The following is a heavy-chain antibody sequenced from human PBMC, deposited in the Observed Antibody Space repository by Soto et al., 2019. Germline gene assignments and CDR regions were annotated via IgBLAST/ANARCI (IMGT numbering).Heavy chain of an antibody. CDR3: SHGYYQYFNS. Sequence: GGSLRLSCAVSGVTLTDVWMNWVRQAPGKGPEWVGRIKSNTAGGTTGFAAPVKGRFTISRDDSQNTLYLQMDSLKTEDTAVYYCSHGYYQYFNSWGPGTLVTV. CDR2: IKSNTAGGTT. CDR1: GVTLTDVW. J-gene: IGHJ4*02. D-gene: IGHD5-18*01. V-gene: IGHV3-15*07.